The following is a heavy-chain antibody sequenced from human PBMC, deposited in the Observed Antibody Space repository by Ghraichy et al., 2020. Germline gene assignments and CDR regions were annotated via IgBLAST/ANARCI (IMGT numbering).Heavy chain of an antibody. V-gene: IGHV1-2*02. J-gene: IGHJ2*01. D-gene: IGHD3-10*01. CDR3: ARIMRGSSNFDL. CDR1: GYTFTAYY. CDR2: INPDSGAT. Sequence: ASVKVSCKASGYTFTAYYVHWVRQAPGQGLEWMGWINPDSGATHSPQKFQGRVTMTRDTSISTAYMDLSRLRSDDTAVYFCARIMRGSSNFDLWGLAPRSLSPQ.